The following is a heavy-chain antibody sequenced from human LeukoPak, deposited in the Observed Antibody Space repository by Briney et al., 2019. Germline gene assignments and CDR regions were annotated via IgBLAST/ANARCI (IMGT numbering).Heavy chain of an antibody. CDR1: GFTFNTYW. J-gene: IGHJ4*02. Sequence: GGSLRLSCAASGFTFNTYWMNWVRQAPGKGLEWVANIKQDGTEKYYVDSVKGRFTVSRDNAENSLYLQMNTLRGEDTAVYYYARGGWGRYFDYWGQGSLVTVST. V-gene: IGHV3-7*04. CDR2: IKQDGTEK. D-gene: IGHD3-16*01. CDR3: ARGGWGRYFDY.